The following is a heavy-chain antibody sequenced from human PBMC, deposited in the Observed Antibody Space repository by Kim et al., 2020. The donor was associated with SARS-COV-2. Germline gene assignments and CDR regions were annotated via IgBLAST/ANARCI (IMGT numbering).Heavy chain of an antibody. CDR1: GFTFDDYT. CDR2: ISWDGGST. Sequence: GGSLRLSCAASGFTFDDYTMHWVRQAPGKGLEWVSLISWDGGSTYYADSVKGRFTISRDNSKNSLYLQMNSLRTEDTALYYCAKDISYGSGSYSNGMDVWGQGTTVTVSS. D-gene: IGHD3-10*01. CDR3: AKDISYGSGSYSNGMDV. J-gene: IGHJ6*02. V-gene: IGHV3-43*01.